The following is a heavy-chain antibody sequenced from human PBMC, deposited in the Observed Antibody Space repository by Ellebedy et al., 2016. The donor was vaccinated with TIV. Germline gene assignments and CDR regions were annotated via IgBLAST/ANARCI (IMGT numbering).Heavy chain of an antibody. CDR1: GFTLTNYW. CDR2: LNSDGSTI. D-gene: IGHD4-17*01. Sequence: GESLKISCAASGFTLTNYWMHWVRQAPGKGLVWVSSLNSDGSTIRYADSVKGRFTISRDNSKNTLYLQMNSLRAVDTAVYYCAKDVVGGDYVFDYWGQGTLVTVSS. J-gene: IGHJ4*02. V-gene: IGHV3-74*01. CDR3: AKDVVGGDYVFDY.